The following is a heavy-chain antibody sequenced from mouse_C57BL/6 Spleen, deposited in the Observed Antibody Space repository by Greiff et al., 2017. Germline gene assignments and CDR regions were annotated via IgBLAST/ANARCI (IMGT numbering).Heavy chain of an antibody. D-gene: IGHD1-1*01. J-gene: IGHJ3*01. V-gene: IGHV1-18*01. CDR3: ASRSYYGSSGFAY. CDR2: INPNNGGT. CDR1: GYTFTDYN. Sequence: EVQLQQSGPELVKPGASVKIPCKASGYTFTDYNMDWVKQSHGKSLEWIGDINPNNGGTIYNQKFKGKATLTVDKSSSTAYMELRSLTSEDTAVYYCASRSYYGSSGFAYWGQGTLVTVSA.